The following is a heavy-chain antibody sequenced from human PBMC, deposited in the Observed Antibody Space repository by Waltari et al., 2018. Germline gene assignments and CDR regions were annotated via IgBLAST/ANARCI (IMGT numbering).Heavy chain of an antibody. Sequence: QVQLQESGPGLVKPSETLSLTCTVPGGSISSYYWSWIRQPPGKRLECIGYIYYSGTTNYNPSLKSRVTISVDTSKNQFALKLSSVTAAETAVYYCASANYDRNLIPNAFDIWGQGTMVTVSS. CDR1: GGSISSYY. V-gene: IGHV4-59*01. CDR2: IYYSGTT. D-gene: IGHD3-16*01. J-gene: IGHJ3*02. CDR3: ASANYDRNLIPNAFDI.